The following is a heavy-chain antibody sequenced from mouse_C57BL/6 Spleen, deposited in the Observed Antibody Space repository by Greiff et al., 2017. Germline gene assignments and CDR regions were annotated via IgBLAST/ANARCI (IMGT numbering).Heavy chain of an antibody. CDR3: TRNLDFTTVVATDFDV. Sequence: QVQLQQSGAELVRPGASVTLSCKASGYTFTDYEMHWVKQTPVHGLEWIGAIDPETGGTAYNQKFKGKAILTADKSSSTAYMELRSLTSEDSAVYYCTRNLDFTTVVATDFDVWGTGTTVTVSS. CDR2: IDPETGGT. J-gene: IGHJ1*03. V-gene: IGHV1-15*01. CDR1: GYTFTDYE. D-gene: IGHD1-1*01.